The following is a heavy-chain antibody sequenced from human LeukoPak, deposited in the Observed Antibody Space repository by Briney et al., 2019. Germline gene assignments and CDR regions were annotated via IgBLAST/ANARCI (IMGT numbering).Heavy chain of an antibody. V-gene: IGHV1-69*04. D-gene: IGHD4-17*01. CDR1: GGTFSSYA. CDR3: ARPGYGDYGGYYFDY. CDR2: IIPILGIA. J-gene: IGHJ4*02. Sequence: ASVKVSCKASGGTFSSYAISWVRQAPGQGLEWMGRIIPILGIANYAQKFQGRVTITADKSTSTAYMELSSLRSEDTAVYYCARPGYGDYGGYYFDYWGQGTLVIVSS.